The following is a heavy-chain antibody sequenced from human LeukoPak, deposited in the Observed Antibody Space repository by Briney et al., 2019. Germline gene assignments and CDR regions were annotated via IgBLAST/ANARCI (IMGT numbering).Heavy chain of an antibody. Sequence: SETLSLTCTVSGGSISSSSYYWGWIRQPPGKGLEWIGSIYYSGSTYYNPSLKSRVTISVDTSKNQFPLKLSSVTAADTAVYYCARDPTSYGDQYYFDYWGQGTLVTVSS. CDR3: ARDPTSYGDQYYFDY. CDR2: IYYSGST. D-gene: IGHD4-17*01. CDR1: GGSISSSSYY. V-gene: IGHV4-39*06. J-gene: IGHJ4*02.